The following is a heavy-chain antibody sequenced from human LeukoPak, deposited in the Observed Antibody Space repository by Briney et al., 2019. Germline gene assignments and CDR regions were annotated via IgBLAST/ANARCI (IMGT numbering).Heavy chain of an antibody. V-gene: IGHV1-18*01. D-gene: IGHD6-6*01. CDR1: GYTFTSYV. Sequence: ASVRVSCKASGYTFTSYVISWVRQAPGQGLEWMGWISAYNGNTNYAQKLQGRVTMTTDTSTSTAYMELRSLRSDDTAVYYCARHRSSPSPLRYWGQGTLVTVSS. CDR3: ARHRSSPSPLRY. CDR2: ISAYNGNT. J-gene: IGHJ4*02.